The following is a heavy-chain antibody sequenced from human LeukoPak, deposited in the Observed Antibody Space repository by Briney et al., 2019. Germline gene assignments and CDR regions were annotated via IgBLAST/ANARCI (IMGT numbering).Heavy chain of an antibody. CDR1: GFTFSSYA. J-gene: IGHJ6*03. V-gene: IGHV3-30*04. D-gene: IGHD3-10*01. CDR3: ARDTYYGSGRHYYYYMDV. Sequence: PGRSLRLSCAASGFTFSSYAMHWVRQAPGRGLEWVALISYDGSYKDYAVSVKGRYTISRDTSKNTLFLQVTSLRAEDTAVYYCARDTYYGSGRHYYYYMDVWGKGTTVTVSS. CDR2: ISYDGSYK.